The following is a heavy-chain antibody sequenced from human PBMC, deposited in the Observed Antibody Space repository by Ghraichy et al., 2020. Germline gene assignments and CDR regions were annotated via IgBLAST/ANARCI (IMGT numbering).Heavy chain of an antibody. D-gene: IGHD1-26*01. V-gene: IGHV3-21*01. J-gene: IGHJ6*02. Sequence: GGSLRLSCEASGFSFSGYTMNWVRQAPGKGLEWVSSMSSNSDYIYYEDSVKSRFVISRDNAKNSLYLQMNSLRVEDTAVYFCVRGPTSGMDVWGQGITVTGSS. CDR3: VRGPTSGMDV. CDR2: MSSNSDYI. CDR1: GFSFSGYT.